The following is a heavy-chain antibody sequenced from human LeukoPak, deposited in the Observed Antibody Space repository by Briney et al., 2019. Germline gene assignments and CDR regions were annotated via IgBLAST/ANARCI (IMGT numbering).Heavy chain of an antibody. V-gene: IGHV4-39*01. D-gene: IGHD3-22*01. J-gene: IGHJ4*02. CDR2: IYYSGST. Sequence: SETLSLTCTVSGGSISSSSYYWGWIRQPPGKGLEWIGSIYYSGSTYYNPSLKSRVTISVDTSKNQFSLKLSSVTAADTAVYYCARDYYDSSGRPVWGQGNLVTVSS. CDR3: ARDYYDSSGRPV. CDR1: GGSISSSSYY.